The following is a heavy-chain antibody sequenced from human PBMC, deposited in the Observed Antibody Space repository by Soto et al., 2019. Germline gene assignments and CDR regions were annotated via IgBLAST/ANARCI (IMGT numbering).Heavy chain of an antibody. J-gene: IGHJ3*02. CDR2: IYYSGST. D-gene: IGHD2-21*01. CDR3: ARDPIDCAQSPDAFDI. CDR1: GDSISSGGYY. V-gene: IGHV4-31*03. Sequence: SETLSLTCTVSGDSISSGGYYWSWIRQHPGKGLEWIGYIYYSGSTYYNPSLKSRVTISVDTSKNQFSLKLSSVTAADTAVYYCARDPIDCAQSPDAFDIWGQGTMVTVSS.